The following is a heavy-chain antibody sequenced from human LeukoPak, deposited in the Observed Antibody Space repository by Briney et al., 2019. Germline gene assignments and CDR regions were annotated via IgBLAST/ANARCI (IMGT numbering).Heavy chain of an antibody. CDR2: ISGSGGST. J-gene: IGHJ4*02. Sequence: GGSLRLSCAASGFTFSSYAMSWVRQAPGKGLEWVSAISGSGGSTYYADSVKGRFTVSRDNSKDTLYLQMNSLRAEDTAIYYCAKDYSFGRHFDSWGQGTLVTVSS. CDR1: GFTFSSYA. D-gene: IGHD5-18*01. V-gene: IGHV3-23*01. CDR3: AKDYSFGRHFDS.